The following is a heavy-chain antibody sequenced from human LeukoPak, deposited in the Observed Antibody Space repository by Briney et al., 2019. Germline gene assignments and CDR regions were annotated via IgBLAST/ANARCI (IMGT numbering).Heavy chain of an antibody. Sequence: GGSLRLSCAASGFTSSSYAMGWVRQAPGKGLEWVSSIGGSGGGTYYADSVKGRFTISRDNSKNTLYLQMNSLRAEDTAVYYCAKSQSHFVVVVAAITPEYWGQGTLVTVSS. V-gene: IGHV3-23*01. CDR2: IGGSGGGT. D-gene: IGHD2-15*01. J-gene: IGHJ4*02. CDR3: AKSQSHFVVVVAAITPEY. CDR1: GFTSSSYA.